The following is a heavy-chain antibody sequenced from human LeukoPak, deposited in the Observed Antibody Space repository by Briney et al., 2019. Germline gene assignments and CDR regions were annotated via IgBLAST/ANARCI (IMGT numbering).Heavy chain of an antibody. J-gene: IGHJ4*02. CDR1: GFTFGDSG. V-gene: IGHV3-49*03. CDR2: IRSKAYGGAV. Sequence: PGGSLRLSCTASGFTFGDSGMSWFRQAPGKGLEWVGLIRSKAYGGAVEYAASVKGRFTISRDDSKSIAYLLMNSLKTEDTAVYYCSRAPYYAFWCDYWGQGTLVTVSS. D-gene: IGHD3-3*01. CDR3: SRAPYYAFWCDY.